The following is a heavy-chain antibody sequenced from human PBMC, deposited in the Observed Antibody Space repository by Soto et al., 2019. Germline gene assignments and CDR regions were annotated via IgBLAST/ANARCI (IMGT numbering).Heavy chain of an antibody. Sequence: EVQLVESGGGLVQPGGSLRLSCAASGFTFSSYWMHWVRQAPGKGLVWVSRINSDGSSTSYADSVKGRFTISRDNAKNTLYLQMNSLRAEDTAVYYCARVRIAAAGDYYYYYMDVWGTGTTVTVSS. D-gene: IGHD6-13*01. CDR3: ARVRIAAAGDYYYYYMDV. CDR2: INSDGSST. J-gene: IGHJ6*03. CDR1: GFTFSSYW. V-gene: IGHV3-74*01.